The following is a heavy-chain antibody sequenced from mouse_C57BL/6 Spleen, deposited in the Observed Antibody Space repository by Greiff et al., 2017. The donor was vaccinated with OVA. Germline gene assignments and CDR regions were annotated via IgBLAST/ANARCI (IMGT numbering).Heavy chain of an antibody. CDR2: IDPSDSYT. CDR1: GYTFTSYW. J-gene: IGHJ3*01. D-gene: IGHD2-4*01. CDR3: ARLRDDYDGFAY. Sequence: QVQLQQPGAELVMPGASVKLSCKASGYTFTSYWMHWVKQRPRQGLEWIGDIDPSDSYTNYNQKFKGKSTLTVDKSSSTAYMQLSSLTSEDSAVYYCARLRDDYDGFAYWGQGTLVTVSA. V-gene: IGHV1-69*01.